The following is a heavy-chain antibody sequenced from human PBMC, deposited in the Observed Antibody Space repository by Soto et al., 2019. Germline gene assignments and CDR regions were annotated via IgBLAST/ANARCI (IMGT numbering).Heavy chain of an antibody. CDR1: GGSISSGGYY. CDR2: IYYSGST. Sequence: SETLSLTCTVSGGSISSGGYYWSWIRQHPGKGLEWIGYIYYSGSTYYNPSLKSRVTISVDTSKNQFSLKLSSVTAADTAVYYCARGPGTMAELDYWGQGTLVTVSS. CDR3: ARGPGTMAELDY. J-gene: IGHJ4*02. D-gene: IGHD3-10*01. V-gene: IGHV4-31*03.